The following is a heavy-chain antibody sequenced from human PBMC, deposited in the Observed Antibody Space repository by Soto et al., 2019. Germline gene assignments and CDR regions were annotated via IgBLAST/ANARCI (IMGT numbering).Heavy chain of an antibody. D-gene: IGHD3-10*01. CDR2: IYYSGST. CDR1: GGSISSYY. V-gene: IGHV4-59*01. J-gene: IGHJ5*02. Sequence: SETLSLTCTVSGGSISSYYWSWIRQPPGKGLEWIGYIYYSGSTNYNPSLKSRVTISVDTSKNQFSLKLSSVTAADTAVYYCAMNRGVPKRFDPWGQGTLVTVSS. CDR3: AMNRGVPKRFDP.